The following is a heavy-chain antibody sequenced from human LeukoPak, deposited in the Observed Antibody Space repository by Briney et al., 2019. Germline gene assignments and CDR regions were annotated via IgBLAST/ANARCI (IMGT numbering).Heavy chain of an antibody. CDR2: ISSSSSYI. Sequence: GGSLRLSCAASGFTFSSYSMNWVRQAPGKGLEWVSSISSSSSYIYYADSVKGRFTISRDNAKNSLYLQMNSLRAEDTAVYYCARVEIRLGHYYDSSGYSGAFDIWGQGTMVTVSS. CDR1: GFTFSSYS. J-gene: IGHJ3*02. CDR3: ARVEIRLGHYYDSSGYSGAFDI. V-gene: IGHV3-21*01. D-gene: IGHD3-22*01.